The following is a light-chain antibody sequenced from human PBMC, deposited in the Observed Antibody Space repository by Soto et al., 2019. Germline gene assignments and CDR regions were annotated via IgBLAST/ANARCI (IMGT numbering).Light chain of an antibody. Sequence: DIQMTQSPSSLSASVGDRVTITCRASQEISNHLAWFQQKPGKPPKSLIYDASSLQSGVPSRFSGSGSGTDFTLTISSLQPEDFATYYCQQYHNYPVTFGGGTKMKIK. CDR1: QEISNH. CDR3: QQYHNYPVT. V-gene: IGKV1-16*01. J-gene: IGKJ4*01. CDR2: DAS.